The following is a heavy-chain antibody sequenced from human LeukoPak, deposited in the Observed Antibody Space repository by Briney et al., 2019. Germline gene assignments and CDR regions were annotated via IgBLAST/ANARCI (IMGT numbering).Heavy chain of an antibody. CDR1: GYILTSYG. J-gene: IGHJ1*01. CDR2: ISAHNGNT. CDR3: ARGLRDSSGREYFQD. D-gene: IGHD3-22*01. V-gene: IGHV1-18*01. Sequence: ASVKVSCKASGYILTSYGIIWVRQAPGQGLQWMGWISAHNGNTNYAQKLQGRVTMTRNTSISTAYMELSSLRSEDTAVYYCARGLRDSSGREYFQDWGQGTLVTVSS.